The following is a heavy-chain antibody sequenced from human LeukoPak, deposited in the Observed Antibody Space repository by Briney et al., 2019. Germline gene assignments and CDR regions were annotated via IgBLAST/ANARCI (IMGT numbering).Heavy chain of an antibody. CDR1: GGSIRNYF. D-gene: IGHD3-22*01. V-gene: IGHV4-4*07. J-gene: IGHJ4*02. CDR3: ARESKSYDGSGFYHDY. Sequence: SETLSLTCSVSGGSIRNYFWSWIRQPAGKGLEWIGRIYTSGSTDYNPSLRSRVTMSVDTSRNQFSLKLTSMTAADTAVYYCARESKSYDGSGFYHDYWGQGTLVAVSS. CDR2: IYTSGST.